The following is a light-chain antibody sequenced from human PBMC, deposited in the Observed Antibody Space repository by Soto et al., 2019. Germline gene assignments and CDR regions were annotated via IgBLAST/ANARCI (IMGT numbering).Light chain of an antibody. CDR2: GAI. CDR1: QSLSSRN. Sequence: ELVLTQSPGTLSLSPGERATLSCRASQSLSSRNLAWYQQKPGQAPRPLIYGAITRATGIPARFTGSGSGTEFTLTISSLQSEDSAIYYCQQYNIWPPWTFGQGTKVDIK. V-gene: IGKV3-15*01. CDR3: QQYNIWPPWT. J-gene: IGKJ1*01.